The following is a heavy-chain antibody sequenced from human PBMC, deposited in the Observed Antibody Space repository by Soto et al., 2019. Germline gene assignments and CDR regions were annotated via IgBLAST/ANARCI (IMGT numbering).Heavy chain of an antibody. CDR3: VRDRGYTGYDLEY. V-gene: IGHV3-48*02. J-gene: IGHJ4*02. Sequence: EVQLVESGGGLVQPGGSLRLSCAASGFTFRSYAMNWVRQAPGKGLEWVSYINSGSSTIYYADSAKGRFSISRDNAKKSLYLQMNSLRDEDTAVYFWVRDRGYTGYDLEYWGQGALVTVSS. CDR1: GFTFRSYA. D-gene: IGHD5-12*01. CDR2: INSGSSTI.